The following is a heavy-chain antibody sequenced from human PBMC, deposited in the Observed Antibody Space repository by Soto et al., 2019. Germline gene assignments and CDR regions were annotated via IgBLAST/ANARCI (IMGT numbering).Heavy chain of an antibody. CDR2: IYPGDSNI. D-gene: IGHD6-6*01. CDR1: GHSFSSHW. Sequence: GESLNISCKCSGHSFSSHWIGWVRQMPGKGLECMGIIYPGDSNIRYSPSFEGQIDMSADRSINTAYLRLSSLKASDTATYYCARNLDEYSSASGFDYWGQGTLVTVSS. J-gene: IGHJ4*02. CDR3: ARNLDEYSSASGFDY. V-gene: IGHV5-51*06.